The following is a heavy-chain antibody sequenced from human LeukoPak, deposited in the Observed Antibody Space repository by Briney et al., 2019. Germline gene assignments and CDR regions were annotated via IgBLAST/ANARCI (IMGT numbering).Heavy chain of an antibody. CDR2: ISGSGGST. CDR1: GFTFSSYA. CDR3: AKALFTVKTIFGVVFGY. Sequence: PGGSLRLSCAASGFTFSSYAMSWVRQAPGKGLEWVSAISGSGGSTYYADSVKGRFTISRDNSKNTLYLQMNSLRAEDTAVYYCAKALFTVKTIFGVVFGYWGQGTLVTVSS. V-gene: IGHV3-23*01. D-gene: IGHD3-3*01. J-gene: IGHJ4*02.